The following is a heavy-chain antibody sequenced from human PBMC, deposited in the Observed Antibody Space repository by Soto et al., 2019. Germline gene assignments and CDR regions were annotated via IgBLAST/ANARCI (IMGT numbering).Heavy chain of an antibody. CDR2: MTPNSGNT. D-gene: IGHD6-19*01. Sequence: QVQLVQSGAEVKKPGASVKVSCKASGYNFIDYDINWMRQSTGQGLEWMGWMTPNSGNTGYAQKFQGRVTLTRDTSIGTAYMELSSLKTEDTAVYYCSRNPYGSGLFEPWGQGTLVTVSS. CDR3: SRNPYGSGLFEP. CDR1: GYNFIDYD. J-gene: IGHJ5*02. V-gene: IGHV1-8*01.